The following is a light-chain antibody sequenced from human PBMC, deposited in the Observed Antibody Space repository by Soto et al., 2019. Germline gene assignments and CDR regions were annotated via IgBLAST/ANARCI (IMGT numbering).Light chain of an antibody. CDR1: QDISNY. V-gene: IGKV1-33*01. CDR3: QQYDNLPLT. J-gene: IGKJ4*01. Sequence: DIQMTQSPSSLSASVGDRVTIPCQARQDISNYLHWYQQKPGKAPKLLIYDASNFETGVPSRFSGSGSGTDFTFTISSLQPEDIATYYCQQYDNLPLTFGGGTKVDIK. CDR2: DAS.